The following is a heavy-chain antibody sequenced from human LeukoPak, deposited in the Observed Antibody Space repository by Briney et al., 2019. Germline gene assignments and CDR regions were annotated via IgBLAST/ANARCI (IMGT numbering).Heavy chain of an antibody. Sequence: PGGSLRLSCAASGFTFSSYAMSWVRQAPGKGLEWVSAISGSGGSTYYADSVKGRFTISRDNSKNTLYLQMSSLRAEDTAVYYCARDTYYYDSSGYPRPIYFDYWGQGTLVTVSS. D-gene: IGHD3-22*01. CDR2: ISGSGGST. V-gene: IGHV3-23*01. CDR1: GFTFSSYA. CDR3: ARDTYYYDSSGYPRPIYFDY. J-gene: IGHJ4*02.